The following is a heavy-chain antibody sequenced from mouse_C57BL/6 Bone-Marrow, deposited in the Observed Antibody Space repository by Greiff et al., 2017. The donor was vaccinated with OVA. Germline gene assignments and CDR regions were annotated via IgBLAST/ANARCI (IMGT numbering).Heavy chain of an antibody. CDR1: GYTFTSYW. CDR3: AKPVYYGSYYAMDY. Sequence: VQLQQPGAELVKPGASVKLSCKASGYTFTSYWMHWVKQRPGRGLEWIGRIEPNSGGTKYNEKFKSKATLTVDKPASTAYMQLSSLTSEDSEVYYCAKPVYYGSYYAMDYWGQGTPVTVSS. J-gene: IGHJ4*01. V-gene: IGHV1-72*01. CDR2: IEPNSGGT. D-gene: IGHD2-2*01.